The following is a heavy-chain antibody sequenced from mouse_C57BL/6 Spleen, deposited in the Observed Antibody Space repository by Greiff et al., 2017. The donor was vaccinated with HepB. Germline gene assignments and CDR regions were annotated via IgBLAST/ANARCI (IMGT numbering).Heavy chain of an antibody. V-gene: IGHV1-22*01. D-gene: IGHD1-1*02. CDR2: INPNNGGT. CDR3: ARGGLLWWNY. Sequence: VHVKQSGPELVKPGASVKMSCKASGYTFTDYNMHWVKQSHGKSLEWIGYINPNNGGTSYNQKFKGKATLTVNKSSSTAYMELRSLTSEDSAVYYCARGGLLWWNYWGQGTTLTVSS. CDR1: GYTFTDYN. J-gene: IGHJ2*01.